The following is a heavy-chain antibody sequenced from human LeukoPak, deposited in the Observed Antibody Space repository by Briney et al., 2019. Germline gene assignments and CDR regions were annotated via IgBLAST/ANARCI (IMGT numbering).Heavy chain of an antibody. J-gene: IGHJ6*04. Sequence: GGSLRLSCAASGFTFSSYSMNWVRQAPGKGLEWVSHITSSSSSMYYADSVKGRFTISRDNAKNSLYLEMNSLRDEDTAVYYCARGVDVWGKGTTVTVSS. CDR1: GFTFSSYS. V-gene: IGHV3-48*02. CDR2: ITSSSSSM. CDR3: ARGVDV.